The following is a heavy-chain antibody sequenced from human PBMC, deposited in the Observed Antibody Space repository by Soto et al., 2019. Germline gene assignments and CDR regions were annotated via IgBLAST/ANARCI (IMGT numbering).Heavy chain of an antibody. Sequence: EVQLVESGGGLVKPGGSLRLSCAASGFTFSSYSMNWVRQAPGKGLVWVSSISRSSSYIYYADSVKGRFTISRDTAKNSLYLQMNSLLAEDTAVYYCARDLHDYVSFRFDPWGQGTLVTVSS. D-gene: IGHD3-16*01. CDR2: ISRSSSYI. V-gene: IGHV3-21*01. CDR1: GFTFSSYS. J-gene: IGHJ5*02. CDR3: ARDLHDYVSFRFDP.